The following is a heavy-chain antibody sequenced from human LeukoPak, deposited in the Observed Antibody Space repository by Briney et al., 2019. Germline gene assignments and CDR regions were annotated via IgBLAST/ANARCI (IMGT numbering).Heavy chain of an antibody. CDR3: ARLVGYSSSPDY. Sequence: GGSLRLSCAASGFTFSNAWMNWVRQAPGKGLEWVSVIYSGGSTYYADSVKGRFTISRDNSKNTLYLQMNSLRAEDTAVYYCARLVGYSSSPDYWGQGTLVTVSS. J-gene: IGHJ4*02. CDR1: GFTFSNAW. V-gene: IGHV3-53*01. CDR2: IYSGGST. D-gene: IGHD6-6*01.